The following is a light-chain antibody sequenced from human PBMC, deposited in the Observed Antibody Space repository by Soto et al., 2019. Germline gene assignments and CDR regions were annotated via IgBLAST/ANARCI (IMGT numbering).Light chain of an antibody. V-gene: IGLV2-8*01. CDR2: EVN. CDR3: QTFDSSLTISWV. CDR1: SSDVGGYDY. J-gene: IGLJ3*02. Sequence: QSVLTQPPSASGSPGQSVTISCTGTSSDVGGYDYVSWYQQHPGKAPKLIIFEVNKWPSGVPDRFSGSKSGNTASLTVSGLQAEDEADYYCQTFDSSLTISWVFGGGTKVTVL.